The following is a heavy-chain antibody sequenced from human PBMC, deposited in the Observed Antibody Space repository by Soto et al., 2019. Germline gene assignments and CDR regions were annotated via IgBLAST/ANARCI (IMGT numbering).Heavy chain of an antibody. J-gene: IGHJ4*02. CDR1: GGSFSGYY. CDR3: AREGHCIDGSCRVLDY. V-gene: IGHV4-34*01. D-gene: IGHD2-15*01. Sequence: SETLSLTCAVYGGSFSGYYWNWIRQPPGKGLEWIGEINHSGSTNYNPSLKSRVTISVDTSKNQFSLKLSSVTAADTAVYYCAREGHCIDGSCRVLDYWGQGVLVTVSS. CDR2: INHSGST.